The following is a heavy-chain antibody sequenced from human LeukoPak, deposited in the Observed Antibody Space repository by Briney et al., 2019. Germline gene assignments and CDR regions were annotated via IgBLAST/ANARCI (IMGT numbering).Heavy chain of an antibody. Sequence: GGSLRLSCAASGFTFSSYAMSWVRQAPGKGLEWVSAISGSGGSTYYADSVKGRFTISRDNSKNTLYLQMNSLRAEDTAVYYCAKGNGDGYNYVGAFDIWGHGTVVTVSS. CDR2: ISGSGGST. V-gene: IGHV3-23*01. CDR3: AKGNGDGYNYVGAFDI. CDR1: GFTFSSYA. D-gene: IGHD5-24*01. J-gene: IGHJ3*02.